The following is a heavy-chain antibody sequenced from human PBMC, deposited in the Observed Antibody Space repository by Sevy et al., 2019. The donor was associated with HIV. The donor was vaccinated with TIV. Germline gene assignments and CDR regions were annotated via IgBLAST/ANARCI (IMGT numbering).Heavy chain of an antibody. CDR2: MSYDGSNQ. CDR1: GFTFSDYA. V-gene: IGHV3-30*18. Sequence: GGSLRLSCAASGFTFSDYAMHWVRLAPGKGLEWVALMSYDGSNQYYADSAKGRFTISRGNSKNTLYLQMNSLRVEDTAVYYCAKGDGALTGIDPWGQGTLVTVSS. CDR3: AKGDGALTGIDP. J-gene: IGHJ5*02. D-gene: IGHD7-27*01.